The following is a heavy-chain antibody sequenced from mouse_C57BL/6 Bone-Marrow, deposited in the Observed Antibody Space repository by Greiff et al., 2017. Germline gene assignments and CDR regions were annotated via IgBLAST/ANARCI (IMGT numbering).Heavy chain of an antibody. CDR1: GYTFTEYT. J-gene: IGHJ3*01. CDR2: FYPGSGSI. CDR3: ARHEEDTYGSSSTWFAY. V-gene: IGHV1-62-2*01. D-gene: IGHD1-1*01. Sequence: VQRVESGAELVKPGASVKLSCKASGYTFTEYTIHWVKQRSGQGLEWIGWFYPGSGSIKYNEKFKDKATLTADNSSSTVYMELSRLTSEDAAVYVCARHEEDTYGSSSTWFAYWGQGTLVTVSA.